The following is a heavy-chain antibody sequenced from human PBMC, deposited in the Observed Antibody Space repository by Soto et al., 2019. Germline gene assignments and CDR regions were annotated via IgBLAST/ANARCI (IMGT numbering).Heavy chain of an antibody. J-gene: IGHJ4*02. Sequence: EVQLVESGGGLVKPGGSLRLSCAASGFTFSSYSMNWVRQAPGKGLEWVSSISSSSSYIYYADSVKGRFTISRDNAKNSLYLQMNSLRAEDTAVYYCARSAYGGYYYDSSGYPWGYWGQGTLVTVSS. V-gene: IGHV3-21*01. CDR1: GFTFSSYS. D-gene: IGHD3-22*01. CDR3: ARSAYGGYYYDSSGYPWGY. CDR2: ISSSSSYI.